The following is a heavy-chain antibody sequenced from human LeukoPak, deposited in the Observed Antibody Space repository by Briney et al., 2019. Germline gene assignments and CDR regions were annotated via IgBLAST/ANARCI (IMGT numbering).Heavy chain of an antibody. CDR1: GGSINTYY. J-gene: IGHJ2*01. Sequence: SETLSLTCTVSGGSINTYYWSWIRQPAGKGLEWIGRIYTSGSTNYNPSLKSRVSTSVDTSKNQFSLKLSSVTAADTAVYYCARGKYYYGSGTYYTRSYDWYFDLWGRGTLVTVSS. D-gene: IGHD3-10*01. CDR3: ARGKYYYGSGTYYTRSYDWYFDL. V-gene: IGHV4-4*07. CDR2: IYTSGST.